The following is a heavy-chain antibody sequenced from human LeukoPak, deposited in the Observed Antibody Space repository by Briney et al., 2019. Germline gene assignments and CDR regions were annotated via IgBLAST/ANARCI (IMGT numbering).Heavy chain of an antibody. Sequence: SETLSLTCAVYGGSFSGYYWSWIRQPPGKGLEWIGEINHSESTNYNPSLKSRVTISVDTSKNQFSLKLSSVTAADTAVYYCARGPLMTITDENLGYWGQGTLVTVSS. V-gene: IGHV4-34*01. CDR2: INHSEST. CDR1: GGSFSGYY. CDR3: ARGPLMTITDENLGY. J-gene: IGHJ4*02. D-gene: IGHD4/OR15-4a*01.